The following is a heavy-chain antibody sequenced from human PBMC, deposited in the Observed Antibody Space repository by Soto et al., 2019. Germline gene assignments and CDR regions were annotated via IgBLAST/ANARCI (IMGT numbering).Heavy chain of an antibody. V-gene: IGHV1-24*01. CDR1: GYTLTELS. CDR3: ATAFTIFGVVTTHHFDY. D-gene: IGHD3-3*01. CDR2: FDPEDGET. J-gene: IGHJ4*02. Sequence: ASVKVSCKVSGYTLTELSMHWVRQAPGKGLEWMGGFDPEDGETIYAQKFQGRVTMTEDTSTDTAYMELSSLRSEDTAVYYCATAFTIFGVVTTHHFDYWGQGTLVTVSS.